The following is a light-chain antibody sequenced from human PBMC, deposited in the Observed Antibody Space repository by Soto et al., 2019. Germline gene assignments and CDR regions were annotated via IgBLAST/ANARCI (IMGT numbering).Light chain of an antibody. J-gene: IGKJ1*01. V-gene: IGKV3-15*01. CDR1: QSLSGN. CDR2: DAS. CDR3: QQYQNWPWT. Sequence: IVMTQSPATLSLSPGERASLSCRASQSLSGNLAWYQQKPGQAPRLLIYDASSRATGIPARFSGIGSGTEFTLTISSLQSEDFVVYYCQQYQNWPWTFGQGTKVDIK.